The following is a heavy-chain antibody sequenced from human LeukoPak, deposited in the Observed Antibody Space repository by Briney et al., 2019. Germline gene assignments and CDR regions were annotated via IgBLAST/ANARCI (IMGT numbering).Heavy chain of an antibody. V-gene: IGHV4-59*01. D-gene: IGHD3-10*01. Sequence: SETLSLTCTVSGGSISSYYWSWIRQSPGKGLEWIACIYYSGSTNYNPSLKSRVTISVDTSKNQFSLKLSSVTAADTAVYYCASLRGSGSYYIFDFWGQGTLVTVSP. J-gene: IGHJ4*02. CDR1: GGSISSYY. CDR3: ASLRGSGSYYIFDF. CDR2: IYYSGST.